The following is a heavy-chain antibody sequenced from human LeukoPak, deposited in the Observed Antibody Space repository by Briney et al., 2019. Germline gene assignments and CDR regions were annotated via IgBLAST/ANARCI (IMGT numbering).Heavy chain of an antibody. Sequence: SVKVSCKASGGTFSSYAISWVRQAPGQGLEWMGGIIPIFGTANYAQKFQGRVTITADESTSTAYMELSSLRSEDTAVYYCARGVITIFGVASLGYYMDVWGKGTTVTVSS. CDR2: IIPIFGTA. CDR3: ARGVITIFGVASLGYYMDV. D-gene: IGHD3-3*01. CDR1: GGTFSSYA. V-gene: IGHV1-69*13. J-gene: IGHJ6*03.